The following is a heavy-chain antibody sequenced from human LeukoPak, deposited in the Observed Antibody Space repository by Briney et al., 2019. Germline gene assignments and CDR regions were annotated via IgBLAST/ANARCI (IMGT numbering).Heavy chain of an antibody. CDR1: GYTFTGYY. CDR3: ARDGSVYDSSGYYDDAFDI. V-gene: IGHV1-2*02. Sequence: ASVKVSCKASGYTFTGYYMHWVRQAPGQGLEWMGWINPNSGGTNYAQKFQGRVTITADKSTSTAYMELSSLRSEDTAVYYCARDGSVYDSSGYYDDAFDIWGQGTMVTVSS. D-gene: IGHD3-22*01. J-gene: IGHJ3*02. CDR2: INPNSGGT.